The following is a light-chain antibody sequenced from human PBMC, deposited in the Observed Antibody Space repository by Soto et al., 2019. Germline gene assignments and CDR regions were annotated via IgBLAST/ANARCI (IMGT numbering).Light chain of an antibody. J-gene: IGLJ3*02. CDR2: LNSDGSH. V-gene: IGLV4-69*01. CDR3: QTWGSGIRV. Sequence: QLVLTQSPSVSASLGASVKLTCTLSSGHISYAIAWHQQQPEKGPRYLMKLNSDGSHSKGDGSPDLFSGSSSRAERYLTISSLQSEDEAYYYCQTWGSGIRVFGGGTKVTVL. CDR1: SGHISYA.